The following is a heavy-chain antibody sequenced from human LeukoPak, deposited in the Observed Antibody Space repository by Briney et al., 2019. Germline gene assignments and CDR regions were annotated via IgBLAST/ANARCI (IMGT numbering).Heavy chain of an antibody. CDR3: ARGLHRIPDDPGGMEYYYYMDV. CDR2: IIPIFGTA. V-gene: IGHV1-69*05. CDR1: GGTFSSYA. J-gene: IGHJ6*03. Sequence: GASVKVSCKASGGTFSSYAISWVRQAPGQGLEWMGRIIPIFGTANYAQKFQGRVTITTDESTSTAYMELSSLRSEDTAVYYCARGLHRIPDDPGGMEYYYYMDVWGKGTTVTVSS. D-gene: IGHD4-11*01.